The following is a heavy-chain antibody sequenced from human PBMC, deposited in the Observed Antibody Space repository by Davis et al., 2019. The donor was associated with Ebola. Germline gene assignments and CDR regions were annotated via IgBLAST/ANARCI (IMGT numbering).Heavy chain of an antibody. J-gene: IGHJ4*02. V-gene: IGHV3-9*01. CDR2: ISWNSGSI. CDR1: GFTFDDSA. D-gene: IGHD3-16*01. Sequence: SLKISCAASGFTFDDSAMHWVRQAPGKGLEWVSGISWNSGSIVYADSVKSRFTISRDNAKNSLYLQMNSLRAEDTAVYYCARGSYGYWGQGTLVTVSS. CDR3: ARGSYGY.